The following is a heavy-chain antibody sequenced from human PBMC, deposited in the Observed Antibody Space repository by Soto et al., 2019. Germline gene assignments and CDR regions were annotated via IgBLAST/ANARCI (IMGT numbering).Heavy chain of an antibody. Sequence: QLQLQESGPGLVKPSETLSLTCTVSGGSISSSSYYWGWIRQPPGKGLEWIGSIYYSGSTYYNPSLKSRVTISVDPSNNQFSLKLSSVTAADTAVYYCASHTPAISISDHWGQGTLVTVSS. CDR1: GGSISSSSYY. CDR2: IYYSGST. D-gene: IGHD2-15*01. V-gene: IGHV4-39*01. J-gene: IGHJ4*02. CDR3: ASHTPAISISDH.